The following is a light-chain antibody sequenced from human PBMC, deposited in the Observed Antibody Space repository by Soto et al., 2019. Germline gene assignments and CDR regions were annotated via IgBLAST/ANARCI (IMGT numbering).Light chain of an antibody. CDR3: QQYHFWWT. CDR1: QSVSNN. CDR2: GAS. J-gene: IGKJ1*01. V-gene: IGKV3-15*01. Sequence: EIVMTQSQATLSMSPGERATLSCRASQSVSNNFAWYQQKPGQAPRLLIYGASTRATGVPARFSGSGSETEFTLTISSLQSEDSAVYYCQQYHFWWTFGLGTKVDIK.